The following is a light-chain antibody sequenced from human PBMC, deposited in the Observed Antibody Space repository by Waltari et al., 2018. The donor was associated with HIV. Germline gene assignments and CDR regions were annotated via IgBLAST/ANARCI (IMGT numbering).Light chain of an antibody. CDR1: SSTIGSNV. V-gene: IGLV1-47*01. CDR2: RNN. Sequence: QSVLTQPPSASGTPGQRVTIPCSRSSSTIGSNVFYCYQQPPGTAPKLLLYRNNQRPSGVPDRFSGSKSGTSASLAISGLRSDDEADYYCAVWDDSLSGPVFGGGTKLTVL. J-gene: IGLJ3*02. CDR3: AVWDDSLSGPV.